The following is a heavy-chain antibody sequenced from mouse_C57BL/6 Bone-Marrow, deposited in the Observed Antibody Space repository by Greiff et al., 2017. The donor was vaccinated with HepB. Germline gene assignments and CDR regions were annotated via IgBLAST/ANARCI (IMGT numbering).Heavy chain of an antibody. CDR1: GFSLTSYG. Sequence: VQLQESGPGLVQPSQSLSITCTVSGFSLTSYGVHWVRQSPGKGLEWLGVIWRGGSTDYNAAFMSRLSITKDNSKSQVFFKMNSLQADDTAIYYCAKPPQLGHWYFDVWGTGTTVTVSS. J-gene: IGHJ1*03. V-gene: IGHV2-5*01. CDR2: IWRGGST. D-gene: IGHD4-1*02. CDR3: AKPPQLGHWYFDV.